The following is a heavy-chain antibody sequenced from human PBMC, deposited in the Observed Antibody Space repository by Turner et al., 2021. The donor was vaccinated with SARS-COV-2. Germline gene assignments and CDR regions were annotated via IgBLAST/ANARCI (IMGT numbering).Heavy chain of an antibody. V-gene: IGHV3-53*02. J-gene: IGHJ4*02. CDR3: ARGPHPRGFDY. CDR1: GFTVSSNY. Sequence: EVQLVETGGGLIQPGGSLRLSCAASGFTVSSNYMSWVRQARGKGLGWVSGIYSGGSKYYADSVKGRFTISRDNSKNTLYLQMNSLRAEDTAVYYCARGPHPRGFDYWGQGTLVTVSS. CDR2: IYSGGSK. D-gene: IGHD3-10*01.